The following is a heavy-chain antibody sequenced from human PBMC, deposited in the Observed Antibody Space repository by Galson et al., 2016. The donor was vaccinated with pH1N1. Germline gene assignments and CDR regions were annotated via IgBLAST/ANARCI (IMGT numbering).Heavy chain of an antibody. CDR1: GGSMRTHC. CDR3: ARLQAVRANAD. J-gene: IGHJ4*02. D-gene: IGHD1-1*01. Sequence: QVQLQESGPGLVKPSETLSLSCDVIGGSMRTHCWSWIRQPPGRGLGWIGCVYDNGNTNLNPSLWCRVTIPVDTSKNQVSLKLKSVTAADRALYVWARLQAVRANADGGPGALVIVS. V-gene: IGHV4-59*11. CDR2: VYDNGNT.